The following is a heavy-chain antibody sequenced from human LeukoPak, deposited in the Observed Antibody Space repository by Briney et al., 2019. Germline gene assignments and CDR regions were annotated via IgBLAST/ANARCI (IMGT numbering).Heavy chain of an antibody. Sequence: KPGESLRISCKGSGYSFTSYWISWVRQMPGKGLEWMGRIDPTDSYTNYSPSFRGHVTISADKSFSTAYLQWTSLKASDTAMYYCARHAKAYGSSCDYWGQGTLVTVSS. J-gene: IGHJ4*02. V-gene: IGHV5-10-1*01. CDR2: IDPTDSYT. D-gene: IGHD6-13*01. CDR3: ARHAKAYGSSCDY. CDR1: GYSFTSYW.